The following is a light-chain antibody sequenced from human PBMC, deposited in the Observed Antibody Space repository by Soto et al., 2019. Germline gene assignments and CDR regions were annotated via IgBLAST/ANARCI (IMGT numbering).Light chain of an antibody. V-gene: IGLV3-21*02. CDR2: DDS. Sequence: SYELTQPPSVSVAPGQTATFICGGVNIGYKTVHWYQQRPGQAPVLVVYDDSDRPSGIPERFSGSNSGNTATLTINRVEAGDEDDYYCQVWDSGSDLFGGGTKLTVL. CDR1: NIGYKT. J-gene: IGLJ2*01. CDR3: QVWDSGSDL.